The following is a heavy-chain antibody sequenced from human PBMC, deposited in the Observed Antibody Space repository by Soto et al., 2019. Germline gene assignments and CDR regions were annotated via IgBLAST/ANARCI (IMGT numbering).Heavy chain of an antibody. Sequence: SETLSLTCAVSGGSISSSNWWSWVRQPLGKGLEWIGEIYHSGSTNYNPSLKSRVTISVDKSKNQFSLKLSSVTAADTAVYYCAREGTHYDILTGYADYYYYGMDVWGQGTTVT. V-gene: IGHV4-4*02. J-gene: IGHJ6*02. CDR2: IYHSGST. CDR3: AREGTHYDILTGYADYYYYGMDV. D-gene: IGHD3-9*01. CDR1: GGSISSSNW.